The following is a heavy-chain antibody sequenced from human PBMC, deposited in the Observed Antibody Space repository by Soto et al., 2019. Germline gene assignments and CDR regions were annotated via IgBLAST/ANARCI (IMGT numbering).Heavy chain of an antibody. CDR2: IIPLLDTT. V-gene: IGHV1-69*08. CDR3: ARGYTFPFDP. D-gene: IGHD1-26*01. J-gene: IGHJ5*02. Sequence: SVKVSCKTSGGTFRNDIITWVRQAPGQGLEWIGRIIPLLDTTNYAQSFQGRVTITTDKSTGTAYMELNSLRSEYTAVYYCARGYTFPFDPWGQGTLVTVSS. CDR1: GGTFRNDI.